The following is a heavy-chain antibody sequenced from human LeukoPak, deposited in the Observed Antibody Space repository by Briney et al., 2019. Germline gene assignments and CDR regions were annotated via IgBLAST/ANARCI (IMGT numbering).Heavy chain of an antibody. J-gene: IGHJ4*02. D-gene: IGHD3-9*01. Sequence: ASVKASCKVSGYTLTELSMHWVRQAPGKGLEWMGGFDPEDGETIYAQKFQGRVTMTEDTSTDTAYMELSSLRSEDTAVYYCATDRSGYFDWLLVSGPKRTVIFDYWGQGTLVTVSS. CDR1: GYTLTELS. CDR2: FDPEDGET. V-gene: IGHV1-24*01. CDR3: ATDRSGYFDWLLVSGPKRTVIFDY.